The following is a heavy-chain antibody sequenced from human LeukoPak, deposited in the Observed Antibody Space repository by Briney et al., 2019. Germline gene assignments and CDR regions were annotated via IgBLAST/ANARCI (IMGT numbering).Heavy chain of an antibody. D-gene: IGHD3-22*01. CDR1: GGSISTYH. CDR3: ARGRGDSRGTSFDY. Sequence: PSETLSLTCTVSGGSISTYHWSWTRQPPGKGLEWIAYIYYTGTTTYNPSLKSRVTISIDTSRNQFSLNLNSVTAADTAVYYCARGRGDSRGTSFDYWGQGTLVTVSS. CDR2: IYYTGTT. J-gene: IGHJ4*02. V-gene: IGHV4-59*01.